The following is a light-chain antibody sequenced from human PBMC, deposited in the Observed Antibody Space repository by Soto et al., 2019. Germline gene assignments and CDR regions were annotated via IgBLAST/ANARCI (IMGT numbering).Light chain of an antibody. J-gene: IGLJ1*01. CDR3: SSYAGSDNFRV. CDR2: EVT. CDR1: SSDVGAYNY. Sequence: QYVLTQPPSASGSPGQSGTISYTRTSSDVGAYNYVSWYQQHPGKAPKLIIYEVTKRPSGVPDRFSGSKSGNTASLTVSGLQAEDEADYYCSSYAGSDNFRVFGTGTKVTVL. V-gene: IGLV2-8*01.